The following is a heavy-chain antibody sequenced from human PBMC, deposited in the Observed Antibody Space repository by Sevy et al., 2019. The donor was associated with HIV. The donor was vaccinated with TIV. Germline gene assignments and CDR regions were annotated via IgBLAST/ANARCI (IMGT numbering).Heavy chain of an antibody. V-gene: IGHV4-4*07. D-gene: IGHD6-19*01. CDR2: IYTSGST. Sequence: SETLSLTCTVSGGSISSYYWSWIRQPAGKGLEWNRRIYTSGSTNYNTSLKRRVTMSVDTSKNQFSLKLSAVTAADTAVYYCTREFCSGWYYYYYYMDVWGKGTTVTVSS. CDR1: GGSISSYY. CDR3: TREFCSGWYYYYYYMDV. J-gene: IGHJ6*03.